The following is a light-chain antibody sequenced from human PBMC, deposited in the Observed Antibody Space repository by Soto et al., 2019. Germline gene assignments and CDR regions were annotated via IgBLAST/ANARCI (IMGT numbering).Light chain of an antibody. CDR1: SSIIGGGYD. Sequence: QSVLTQPPSVSGAPGQRVTISCTGSSSIIGGGYDVHWYQQLPGTAPELLIYGNSNRPSGVPDRFSGSESGTAASLSITGLRAEDEADADCQCYYSGLSGWVFGGGTKLTVL. J-gene: IGLJ3*02. CDR2: GNS. CDR3: QCYYSGLSGWV. V-gene: IGLV1-40*01.